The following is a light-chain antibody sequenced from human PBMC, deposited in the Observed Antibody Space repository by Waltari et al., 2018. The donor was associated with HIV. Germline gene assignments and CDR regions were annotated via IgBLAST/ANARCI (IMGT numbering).Light chain of an antibody. CDR1: SSNTGTNA. Sequence: QSVLTQPPSAFGSPGQRPPISCSGSSSNTGTNAVNWYQHFPGTAPTLLIFGNDQRPSGVPARISGSKSGTSASLAISGLRSEDEGEYYCASWDDSLQAVVFGGGTKVTV. V-gene: IGLV1-44*01. J-gene: IGLJ2*01. CDR2: GND. CDR3: ASWDDSLQAVV.